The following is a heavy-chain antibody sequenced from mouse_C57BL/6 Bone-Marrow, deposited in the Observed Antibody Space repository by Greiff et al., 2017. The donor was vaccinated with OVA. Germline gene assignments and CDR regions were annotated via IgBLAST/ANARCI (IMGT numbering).Heavy chain of an antibody. V-gene: IGHV1-50*01. J-gene: IGHJ3*01. Sequence: QVQLQQPGAELVKPGASVKLSCKASGYTFTSYWMQWVKQRPGQGLEWIGEIDPSDSYTNYNQKFKGKATLTVDTSSSTAYMQLSSLTSEDSAVYYCASAGLAYWGQGTLVTVSA. CDR3: ASAGLAY. CDR2: IDPSDSYT. CDR1: GYTFTSYW.